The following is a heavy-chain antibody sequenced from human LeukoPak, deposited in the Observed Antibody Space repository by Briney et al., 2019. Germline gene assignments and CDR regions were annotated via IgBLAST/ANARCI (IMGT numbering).Heavy chain of an antibody. J-gene: IGHJ4*02. D-gene: IGHD2-2*01. Sequence: GGSLRLSCAASGLTFSNYAMNWVRQAPGKGLEWVSAISDSGYNTYYADSVKGRFTISRDNSKNTLYLQMNSLRAEDTAIYYCAKVLSGTSSYDYWGQGTLVTVSS. CDR2: ISDSGYNT. CDR1: GLTFSNYA. CDR3: AKVLSGTSSYDY. V-gene: IGHV3-23*01.